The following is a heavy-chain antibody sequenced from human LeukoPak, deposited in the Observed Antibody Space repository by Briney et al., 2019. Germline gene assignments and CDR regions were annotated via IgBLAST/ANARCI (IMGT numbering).Heavy chain of an antibody. D-gene: IGHD7-27*01. CDR3: ASRKLGNDY. Sequence: SETLSLTCTISGGSVSVYYWSWIRQSPGKGLEWIGYIYHTGSTSYSPSLKSRVTISADTSQNQFSLKLSSVTAADTAVYYCASRKLGNDYWGQGTLVTVSS. J-gene: IGHJ4*02. V-gene: IGHV4-59*02. CDR2: IYHTGST. CDR1: GGSVSVYY.